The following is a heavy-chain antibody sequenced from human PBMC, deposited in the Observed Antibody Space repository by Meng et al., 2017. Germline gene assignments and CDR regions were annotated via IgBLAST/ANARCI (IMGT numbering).Heavy chain of an antibody. CDR2: ISYDGSNK. V-gene: IGHV3-30*07. D-gene: IGHD1-1*01. CDR1: GFTFSSYA. J-gene: IGHJ4*02. CDR3: LDEAPRGDY. Sequence: QVQLVESGGGVVQPGRSLRLSCAASGFTFSSYAMHWVRRAPGKGLEWVAVISYDGSNKYYADSVKGRFTISRDNSKNTLYLQMNSLRPEDTAVYYCLDEAPRGDYWGQGSLVTVSS.